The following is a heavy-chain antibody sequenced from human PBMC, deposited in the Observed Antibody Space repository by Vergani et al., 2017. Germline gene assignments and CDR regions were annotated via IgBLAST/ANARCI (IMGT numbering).Heavy chain of an antibody. J-gene: IGHJ4*02. V-gene: IGHV3-30*18. Sequence: QVQLVESGGGVVQPGRSLRLSCAASGFTFSSYGMHWVRQAPGKGLEWVAVISYDGSNKYYADSVKGRFTISRDNAKNSLYLQMNSLRAEDTALYYCAKEGAYDYVWGSYFDYWGQGTLVTVSS. CDR2: ISYDGSNK. CDR1: GFTFSSYG. CDR3: AKEGAYDYVWGSYFDY. D-gene: IGHD3-16*01.